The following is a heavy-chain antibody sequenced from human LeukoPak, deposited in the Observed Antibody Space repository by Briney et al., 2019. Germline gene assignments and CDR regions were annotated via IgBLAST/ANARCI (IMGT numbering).Heavy chain of an antibody. Sequence: ASVKVSCKASGYTFTSYGISWVRQAPGQGLEWMGWISAYNGNTNYAQKLQGRATMTTDTSTSTAYMELRSLRSDDTAVYYCARDAITMVRGVIEDYWGQGTLVTVSS. J-gene: IGHJ4*02. CDR2: ISAYNGNT. D-gene: IGHD3-10*01. V-gene: IGHV1-18*01. CDR3: ARDAITMVRGVIEDY. CDR1: GYTFTSYG.